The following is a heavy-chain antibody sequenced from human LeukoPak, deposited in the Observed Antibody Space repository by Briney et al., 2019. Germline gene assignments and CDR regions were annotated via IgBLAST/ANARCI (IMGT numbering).Heavy chain of an antibody. V-gene: IGHV4-4*07. CDR3: ARHLGAQSLIAFDI. Sequence: PSETLSLTCTVSGGSINRYYWSWIRQPAGKGLEWIGRIYSTGGTNYNPSLKSRVTMSVDTSKNHFSLKLNSVTAADTAVYYCARHLGAQSLIAFDIWGQGTMVTVSS. CDR2: IYSTGGT. CDR1: GGSINRYY. D-gene: IGHD3-16*01. J-gene: IGHJ3*02.